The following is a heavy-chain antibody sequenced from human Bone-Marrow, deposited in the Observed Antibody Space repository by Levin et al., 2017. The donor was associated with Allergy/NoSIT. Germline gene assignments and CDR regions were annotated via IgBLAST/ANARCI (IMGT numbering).Heavy chain of an antibody. D-gene: IGHD5-18*01. Sequence: GGSLRLSCAASGFTFSSYGMHWVRQAPGKGLEWVAIMWSDGSNKYYGDSVKGRFTISRDNAKNTLYLQMNSLRAEDTAVYYCTRDLDHRGYSYGLDYWGQGTLVTVSS. CDR1: GFTFSSYG. CDR2: MWSDGSNK. CDR3: TRDLDHRGYSYGLDY. J-gene: IGHJ4*02. V-gene: IGHV3-33*01.